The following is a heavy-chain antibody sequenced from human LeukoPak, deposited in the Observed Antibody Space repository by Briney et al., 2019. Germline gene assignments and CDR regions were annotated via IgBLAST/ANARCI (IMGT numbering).Heavy chain of an antibody. CDR1: GFTFSSYA. V-gene: IGHV3-23*01. Sequence: GGSLRLSCAASGFTFSSYAMSWVRQAPGKGLEWVSAITGSGFSTYCADSVKGRFTISRDNSKNTLYLQMSSLRAEDTAVYYCAKCAYSSGWYFDLWGRGTLVTVSS. J-gene: IGHJ2*01. CDR2: ITGSGFST. CDR3: AKCAYSSGWYFDL. D-gene: IGHD6-19*01.